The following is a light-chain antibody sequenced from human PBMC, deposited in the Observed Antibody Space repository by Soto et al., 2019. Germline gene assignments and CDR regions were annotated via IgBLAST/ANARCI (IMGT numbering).Light chain of an antibody. J-gene: IGKJ1*01. CDR3: QQYVRSSPSWT. CDR1: QSVSSSY. V-gene: IGKV3-20*01. CDR2: DAS. Sequence: ETVLTQSPGTLSLPPGERATLSCRASQSVSSSYLAWYQQKPGQAPRLLIYDASSRATGIPDRFSGSGSGTDFTLTISRLEPEDFAVYYCQQYVRSSPSWTFGQGTKVEIK.